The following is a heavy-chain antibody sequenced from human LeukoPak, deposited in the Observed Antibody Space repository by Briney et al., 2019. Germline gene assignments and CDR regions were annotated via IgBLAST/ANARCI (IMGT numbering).Heavy chain of an antibody. CDR3: TSRRGYSYGYYFDY. CDR2: IRSKAYGRTT. J-gene: IGHJ4*02. V-gene: IGHV3-49*04. CDR1: GFTFGDYA. Sequence: PGRSLRLSCTASGFTFGDYAMSWVRQAPGKGLEWVGFIRSKAYGRTTEYAASVKGRFTISRDDSKSIAYLQMNSLKTEDTAVYYCTSRRGYSYGYYFDYWGQGTLVTVSS. D-gene: IGHD5-18*01.